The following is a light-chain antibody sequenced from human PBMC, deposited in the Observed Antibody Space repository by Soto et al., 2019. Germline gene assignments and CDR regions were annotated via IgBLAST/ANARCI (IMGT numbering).Light chain of an antibody. V-gene: IGKV3-15*01. Sequence: EVVMTQSPATLSVSPGEGATLYCRASQSVSSKLAWYQQKPGQAPRLLIYGASTRATGITARFSGSESGTEFALTISSLQSEDFAVYYCQQYDNWPFTFGPGTKVDIK. CDR2: GAS. CDR1: QSVSSK. CDR3: QQYDNWPFT. J-gene: IGKJ3*01.